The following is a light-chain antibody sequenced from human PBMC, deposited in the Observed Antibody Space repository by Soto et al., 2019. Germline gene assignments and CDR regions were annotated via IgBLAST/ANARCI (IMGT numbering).Light chain of an antibody. CDR2: DVS. J-gene: IGLJ2*01. CDR3: SSYTGSSTYVV. Sequence: QSALTQPASVSGSPGQSITISCTGNSSDVGGYNYVSWYQQHPGKAPKLMIYDVSNRPSGVSNRLSGSKSANTASLTISGLQAEDEADYYCSSYTGSSTYVVFGGGTKLTVL. V-gene: IGLV2-14*01. CDR1: SSDVGGYNY.